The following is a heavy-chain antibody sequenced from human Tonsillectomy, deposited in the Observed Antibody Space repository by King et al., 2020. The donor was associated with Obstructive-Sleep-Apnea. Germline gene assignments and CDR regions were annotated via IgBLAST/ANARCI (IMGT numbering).Heavy chain of an antibody. D-gene: IGHD3-10*01. CDR1: GGSFSGYY. CDR2: INHSGST. V-gene: IGHV4-34*01. J-gene: IGHJ6*02. CDR3: AKGRRNVVRRYNLNYYYGMDV. Sequence: VQLQQWGAGLLKPSETLSLTCAVYGGSFSGYYWSWIRQPPGKGLEWIGEINHSGSTNYNPSLKSRVTISVDTSKNQSSLTLSSVTAADTAVYYCAKGRRNVVRRYNLNYYYGMDVWGQGTTVTVSS.